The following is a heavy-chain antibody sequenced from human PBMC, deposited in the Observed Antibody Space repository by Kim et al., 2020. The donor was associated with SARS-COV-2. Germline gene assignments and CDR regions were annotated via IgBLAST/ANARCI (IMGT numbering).Heavy chain of an antibody. CDR1: GYTFTGYY. V-gene: IGHV1-2*02. D-gene: IGHD3-10*01. Sequence: ASVKVSCKASGYTFTGYYMHWVRQAPGQGLEWMGWINPNSGGTNYAQKFQGRVTMTRDTSISTAHMELSRLRSDDTAVYYCARDGDYYGSGSYEFRYYYYYGMDVWGQGTTVTVSS. CDR3: ARDGDYYGSGSYEFRYYYYYGMDV. J-gene: IGHJ6*02. CDR2: INPNSGGT.